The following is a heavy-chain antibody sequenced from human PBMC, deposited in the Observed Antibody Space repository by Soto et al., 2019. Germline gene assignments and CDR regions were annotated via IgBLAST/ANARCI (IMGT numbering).Heavy chain of an antibody. V-gene: IGHV1-8*01. CDR1: GYTFTSYD. J-gene: IGHJ6*02. CDR3: AREMTTITSHYYYGMDV. Sequence: ASVKVSCKASGYTFTSYDINWVRQATGQGLEWMGWMNPNSGNTGYAQKFQGRVTMTRNTSISTAYMELSSLRSEDTAVYYCAREMTTITSHYYYGMDVWGQVTTVTVSS. CDR2: MNPNSGNT. D-gene: IGHD4-4*01.